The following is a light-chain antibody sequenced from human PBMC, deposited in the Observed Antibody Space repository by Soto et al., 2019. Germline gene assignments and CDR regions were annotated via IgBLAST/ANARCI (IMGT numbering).Light chain of an antibody. CDR1: QSVGSN. J-gene: IGKJ4*01. CDR2: EAT. V-gene: IGKV3-11*01. CDR3: QQRSDRLS. Sequence: VVLTQSPATLSLSLGESATLSCRASQSVGSNLAWYQQKRGQAPRLLIYEATERAPGIPARFTGSRSGTDFTLSISSLEPDDFAVYYCQQRSDRLSFGGGTVVEI.